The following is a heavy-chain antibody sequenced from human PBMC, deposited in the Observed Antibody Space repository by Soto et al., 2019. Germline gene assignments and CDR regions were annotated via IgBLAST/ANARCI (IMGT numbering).Heavy chain of an antibody. Sequence: QVQLEQSGDEVKKPGASVKVSCKASGYTFTNFGISWVRQAPGQGLEWMGWISVKNGNTKYAQSLQGRVSVTTDTSTNTAYMELRSLRSDDTAVFYCGRAPQDYQLLAHPYFYMDVWGEGTTVIVSS. CDR2: ISVKNGNT. J-gene: IGHJ6*03. D-gene: IGHD2-2*01. CDR1: GYTFTNFG. CDR3: GRAPQDYQLLAHPYFYMDV. V-gene: IGHV1-18*01.